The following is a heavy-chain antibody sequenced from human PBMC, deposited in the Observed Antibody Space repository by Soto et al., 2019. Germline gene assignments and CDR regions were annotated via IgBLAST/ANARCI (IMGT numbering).Heavy chain of an antibody. D-gene: IGHD5-12*01. Sequence: QVQLVQSGAEVKKPXSSXXVSCKAXGXTXXSFGXXXVRXAPXQGLEWMGGIIPLFGTANYAEKFQGRVTISADEGTSTASMELIGLRSEDTAIYYCARDRSMDGYNSRSFDYWGQGTLVTVS. CDR1: GXTXXSFG. CDR2: IIPLFGTA. V-gene: IGHV1-69*01. J-gene: IGHJ4*02. CDR3: ARDRSMDGYNSRSFDY.